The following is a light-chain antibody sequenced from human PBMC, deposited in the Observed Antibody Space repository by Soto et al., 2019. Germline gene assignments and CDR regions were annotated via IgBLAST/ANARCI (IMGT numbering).Light chain of an antibody. Sequence: QAVVTQPPSASGTPGQRVTISCSGSSSNIGSNYVYWYQQLPGTAPKLLIYSNNQRPSGVPDRFSGSKSGTSASLAISGLRSADEADYYCAAWDDSLSGWVFGGGTKVTVL. J-gene: IGLJ3*02. V-gene: IGLV1-47*02. CDR3: AAWDDSLSGWV. CDR2: SNN. CDR1: SSNIGSNY.